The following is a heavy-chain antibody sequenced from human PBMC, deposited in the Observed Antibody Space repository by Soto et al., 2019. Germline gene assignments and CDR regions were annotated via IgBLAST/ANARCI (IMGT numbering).Heavy chain of an antibody. CDR3: SRDPGDGSGRRDY. CDR1: GYTFPRHP. CDR2: IGPSTGYT. Sequence: QVQLVQSGAEVKKPGASVKVSCKGTGYTFPRHPIRWVRQAPGQGLEWMGWIGPSTGYTDYAAKFQGRITMTTDTSTTTVYMELRNLTSDDAAMYYCSRDPGDGSGRRDYWGQGTLVTVSS. V-gene: IGHV1-18*01. J-gene: IGHJ4*02. D-gene: IGHD6-19*01.